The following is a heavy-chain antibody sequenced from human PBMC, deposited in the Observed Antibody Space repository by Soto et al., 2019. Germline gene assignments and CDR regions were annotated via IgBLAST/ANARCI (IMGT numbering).Heavy chain of an antibody. CDR1: GGSFSGYY. CDR2: INHSGST. J-gene: IGHJ3*02. CDR3: ARGASITMIHSTPFDI. D-gene: IGHD3-22*01. V-gene: IGHV4-34*01. Sequence: SETLSLTCAVYGGSFSGYYWSWIRQPPGKGLEWIGEINHSGSTNYNPSLKSRVTISVDTSKNQFSLKLSSVTAADTAVYYCARGASITMIHSTPFDIWGQGTMVTVSS.